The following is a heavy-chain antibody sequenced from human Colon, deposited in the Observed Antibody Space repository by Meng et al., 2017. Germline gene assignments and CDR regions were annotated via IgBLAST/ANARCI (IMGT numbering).Heavy chain of an antibody. CDR2: IYASGSA. CDR1: GVSIRSSSYY. D-gene: IGHD6-19*01. V-gene: IGHV4-39*01. J-gene: IGHJ4*02. CDR3: ARAVAGDTFDY. Sequence: QLQGSGPGLVKPSGTLSLTCNVSGVSIRSSSYYWGWIRQAPGKGLEWIGSIYASGSAPNNPSLKSRVTISVDTSKNQFSLSLTSVTAADTAVYYCARAVAGDTFDYWGQGTLVTVSS.